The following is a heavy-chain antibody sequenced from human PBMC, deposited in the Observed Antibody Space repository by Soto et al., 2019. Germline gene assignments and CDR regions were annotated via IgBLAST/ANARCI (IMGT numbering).Heavy chain of an antibody. Sequence: SLRLSCAASGFTFSSYGMHWVRQAPGKGLEWVAVISYDGSNKYYADSVKGRFTISRDNSKNTLYLQMNSLIAEDTAVYYCAKAAVLRFLEWLLYPLDYWGQGTLVTVSS. D-gene: IGHD3-3*01. CDR3: AKAAVLRFLEWLLYPLDY. CDR2: ISYDGSNK. V-gene: IGHV3-30*18. CDR1: GFTFSSYG. J-gene: IGHJ4*02.